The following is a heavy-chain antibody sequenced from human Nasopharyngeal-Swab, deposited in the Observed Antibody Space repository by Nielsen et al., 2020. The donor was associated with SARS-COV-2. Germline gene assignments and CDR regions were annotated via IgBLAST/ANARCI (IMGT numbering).Heavy chain of an antibody. CDR1: GHTLSSYA. V-gene: IGHV1-18*01. Sequence: ASVKVSCKASGHTLSSYAFSWVRQAPGQGLEWMGWISAYNGRTDYAQKLQGRVTMTIDASTNTAYMELRSLTSDDTALYYCARIRLYNNYMGNWVDPWGQGTLVTVSS. CDR2: ISAYNGRT. CDR3: ARIRLYNNYMGNWVDP. D-gene: IGHD4-11*01. J-gene: IGHJ5*02.